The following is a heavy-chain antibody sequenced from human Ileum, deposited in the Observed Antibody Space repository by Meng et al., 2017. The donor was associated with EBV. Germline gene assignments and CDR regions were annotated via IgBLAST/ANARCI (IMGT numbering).Heavy chain of an antibody. CDR1: GGSFSPYY. V-gene: IGHV4-34*01. CDR3: ARYGSGSPGLPWHFSL. Sequence: QVHLQQWGTGLLKPSETLSLTCVVYGGSFSPYYWSWLRQSPEKGLEWIGEISHRGTTKYTPSLQSRVTISMDTSKNQFSLQLNSVTAADTGVYYCARYGSGSPGLPWHFSLWGRGTLVTVSS. J-gene: IGHJ2*01. CDR2: ISHRGTT. D-gene: IGHD3-10*01.